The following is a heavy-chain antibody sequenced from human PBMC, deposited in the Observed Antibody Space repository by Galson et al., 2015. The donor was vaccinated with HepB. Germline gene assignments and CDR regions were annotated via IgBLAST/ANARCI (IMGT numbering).Heavy chain of an antibody. CDR3: ARDRYRDKVLWFGETNYYYGMDV. Sequence: SVKVSCKPSGYTFTSYGISWVRQAPGQGLEWMGWISAYNGNTNYAQKLQGRVTMTTDTSTSTAYMELRSLRSDDTAVYYCARDRYRDKVLWFGETNYYYGMDVWGQGTTVTVSS. V-gene: IGHV1-18*01. CDR1: GYTFTSYG. J-gene: IGHJ6*02. CDR2: ISAYNGNT. D-gene: IGHD3-10*01.